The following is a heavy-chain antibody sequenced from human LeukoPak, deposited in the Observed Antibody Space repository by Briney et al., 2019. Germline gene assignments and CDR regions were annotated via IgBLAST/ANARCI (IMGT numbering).Heavy chain of an antibody. Sequence: GESLQISCQGSGYSFTSSWIGWVRQMPGKGLEWMGIIYPGDSDTRYSPSFQGQVTISADKSISTAYLQWSSLRASDTAMYYCARFSVGGTYYPNYWGQGTLVSVSS. J-gene: IGHJ4*02. CDR2: IYPGDSDT. CDR3: ARFSVGGTYYPNY. CDR1: GYSFTSSW. V-gene: IGHV5-51*01. D-gene: IGHD1-26*01.